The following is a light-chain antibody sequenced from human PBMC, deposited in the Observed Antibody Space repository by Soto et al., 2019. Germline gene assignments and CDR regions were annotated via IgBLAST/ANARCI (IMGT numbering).Light chain of an antibody. V-gene: IGKV3D-15*01. CDR1: QSVTSN. J-gene: IGKJ3*01. CDR2: GAS. Sequence: EIVMTQSPATLSVSPGERATLSCRASQSVTSNLAWYQQKPGQAPRLLIYGASTRATGIPARFSGSGSGTEFTLNIRSLQPEDFAVYSCQQYNNWPPITFGPGTKVDIK. CDR3: QQYNNWPPIT.